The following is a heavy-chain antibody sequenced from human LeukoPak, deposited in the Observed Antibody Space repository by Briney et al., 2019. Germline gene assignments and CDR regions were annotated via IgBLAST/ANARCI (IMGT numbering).Heavy chain of an antibody. CDR3: ARDVGDSDVSWNWFDP. J-gene: IGHJ5*02. CDR2: INSEGSST. Sequence: GGSLRLSCAASGFTLSTYWMHWVRQAPGKGLVWVSRINSEGSSTTYADSVKGRFTISRDNAKNTVYLQMNSLRAEDTAVYYCARDVGDSDVSWNWFDPWGQGTLVTVSS. V-gene: IGHV3-74*01. D-gene: IGHD3-10*01. CDR1: GFTLSTYW.